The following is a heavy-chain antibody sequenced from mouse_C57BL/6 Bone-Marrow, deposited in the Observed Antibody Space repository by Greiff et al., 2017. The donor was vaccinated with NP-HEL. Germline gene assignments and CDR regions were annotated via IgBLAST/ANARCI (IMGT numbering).Heavy chain of an antibody. CDR3: LYDGYYQGYYFDY. J-gene: IGHJ2*01. CDR2: IDPETGGT. V-gene: IGHV1-15*01. D-gene: IGHD2-3*01. CDR1: GYTFTDYE. Sequence: QVQLKQSGAELVRPGASVTLSCKASGYTFTDYEMHWVKQTPVHGLEWIGAIDPETGGTAYNQKFKGKAILTADKSSSTAYMELRSLTSEDSAVYYSLYDGYYQGYYFDYWGQGTTLTVSS.